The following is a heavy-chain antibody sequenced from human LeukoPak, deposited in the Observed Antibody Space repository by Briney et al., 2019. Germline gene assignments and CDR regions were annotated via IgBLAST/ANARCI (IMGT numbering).Heavy chain of an antibody. D-gene: IGHD5-24*01. CDR1: GFMFRSYG. CDR2: IWYDGSNK. CDR3: AKISRDGYKIPSFDY. V-gene: IGHV3-33*03. J-gene: IGHJ4*02. Sequence: GGSLRLSCAASGFMFRSYGMHWVRQAPGKGLEWVAVIWYDGSNKYYTDSVKGRFTISRGKSKNTLYLQMNSLRAEDTAVYYCAKISRDGYKIPSFDYWGQGTLVTVSS.